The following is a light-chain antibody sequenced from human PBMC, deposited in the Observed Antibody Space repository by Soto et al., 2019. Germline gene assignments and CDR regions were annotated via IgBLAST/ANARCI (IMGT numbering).Light chain of an antibody. CDR2: EVS. Sequence: QSALTQPASVSGSPGQSITISCTGTSSDVGDYNYVSWYQQHPGKVPKVMIYEVSNRPSGVSNRFTGSKSGNTASLTISGLQAEDEDDYYCSSYTSSSTRVFGGGTKLTVL. CDR3: SSYTSSSTRV. J-gene: IGLJ2*01. CDR1: SSDVGDYNY. V-gene: IGLV2-14*01.